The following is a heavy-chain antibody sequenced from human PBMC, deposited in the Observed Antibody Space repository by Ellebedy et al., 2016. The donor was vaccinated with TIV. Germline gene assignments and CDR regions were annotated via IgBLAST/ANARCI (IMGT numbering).Heavy chain of an antibody. CDR2: IKTAGINT. J-gene: IGHJ3*02. V-gene: IGHV3-74*01. CDR3: AKDVRYTTGWGGAFDI. CDR1: GFTFTDNW. Sequence: GESLKISCAVSGFTFTDNWMNWVRQAPGKGLVWVARIKTAGINTIYADPVQGRFTISRDNSRNTLFLQMKSLRGEDTAVYFSAKDVRYTTGWGGAFDIWGQGAMVTVSS. D-gene: IGHD2-8*02.